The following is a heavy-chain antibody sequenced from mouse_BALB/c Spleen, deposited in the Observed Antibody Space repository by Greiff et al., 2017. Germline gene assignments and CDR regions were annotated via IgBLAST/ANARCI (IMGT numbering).Heavy chain of an antibody. J-gene: IGHJ2*01. Sequence: EVQLVESGGGLVQPGGSLKLSCAASGFTFSSYGMSWVRQTPDKRLELVATINSNGGSTYYPDSVKGRFTISRDNAKNTLYLQMSSLKSEDTAMYYCARDLLLYYFDYWGQGTTLTVSS. CDR2: INSNGGST. D-gene: IGHD1-1*02. V-gene: IGHV5-6-3*01. CDR1: GFTFSSYG. CDR3: ARDLLLYYFDY.